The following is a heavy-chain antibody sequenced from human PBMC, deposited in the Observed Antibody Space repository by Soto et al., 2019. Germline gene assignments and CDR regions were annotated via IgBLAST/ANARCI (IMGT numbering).Heavy chain of an antibody. CDR1: GFTFSSYG. D-gene: IGHD4-17*01. CDR3: ARDGGDYDPRGAFDY. J-gene: IGHJ4*02. CDR2: IWYDGSNK. Sequence: PGGSLRLSCAASGFTFSSYGMHWVRQAPGKGLEWVAVIWYDGSNKYYADSVKGRFTISRDNSKNTLYLQMNSLRAEDTAVYYCARDGGDYDPRGAFDYWGQGTLVTVSS. V-gene: IGHV3-33*01.